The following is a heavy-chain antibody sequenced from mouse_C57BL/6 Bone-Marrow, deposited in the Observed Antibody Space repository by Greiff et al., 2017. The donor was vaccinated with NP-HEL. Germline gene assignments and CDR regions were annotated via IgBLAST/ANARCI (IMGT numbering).Heavy chain of an antibody. V-gene: IGHV1-64*01. D-gene: IGHD2-4*01. CDR3: ARFQNPYYDYDGSFDY. J-gene: IGHJ2*01. CDR1: GYTFTSYW. CDR2: IHPNSGST. Sequence: QVQLQQSGAELVKPGASVKLSCKASGYTFTSYWMHWVKQRPGQGLEWIGMIHPNSGSTNYNEKFKSKATLTVDKSSSTAYMQLSSLTSEDSAVYYCARFQNPYYDYDGSFDYWGQGTTLTVSS.